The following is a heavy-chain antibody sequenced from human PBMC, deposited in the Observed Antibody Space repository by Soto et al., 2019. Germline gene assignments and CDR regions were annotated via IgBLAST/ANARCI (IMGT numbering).Heavy chain of an antibody. V-gene: IGHV5-51*01. D-gene: IGHD3-10*01. Sequence: GEPLYLSRTGCGYTFNTSLVACVRQMPGKGLEWMGIIYPGDSDTKYSPAFQGQVTISADKSINTAYLQWTSLEASDTAMYYCARKFAPEFFDSWGQGTPVTV. CDR3: ARKFAPEFFDS. CDR1: GYTFNTSL. J-gene: IGHJ4*02. CDR2: IYPGDSDT.